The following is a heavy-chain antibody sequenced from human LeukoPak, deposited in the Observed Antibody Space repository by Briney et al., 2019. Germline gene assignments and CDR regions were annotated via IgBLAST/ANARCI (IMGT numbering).Heavy chain of an antibody. D-gene: IGHD3-22*01. J-gene: IGHJ4*02. CDR1: GGSISSYY. CDR3: ARGGGYHSDY. Sequence: SETLSLTCTVSGGSISSYYWNWIRQPPGKGLEWIGYIYYSGSTNYNPSLKSRVTISVDTSKNQFSLKLSSVTAADTAVYYCARGGGYHSDYWGREPWSPSPQ. CDR2: IYYSGST. V-gene: IGHV4-59*01.